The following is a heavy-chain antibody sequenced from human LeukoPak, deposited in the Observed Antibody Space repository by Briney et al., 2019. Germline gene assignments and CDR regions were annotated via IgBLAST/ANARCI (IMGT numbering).Heavy chain of an antibody. CDR3: AREGYSSGWYLRYYYMDV. CDR1: GFTFSSYA. V-gene: IGHV3-30*04. CDR2: ISYDGSNK. J-gene: IGHJ6*03. D-gene: IGHD6-19*01. Sequence: GGSLRLSCAASGFTFSSYAMSWVRQAPGKGLEWVAVISYDGSNKYYADSVKGRFTISRDNSKNTLYLQMNSLRAEDTAVYYCAREGYSSGWYLRYYYMDVWGKGTTVTVSS.